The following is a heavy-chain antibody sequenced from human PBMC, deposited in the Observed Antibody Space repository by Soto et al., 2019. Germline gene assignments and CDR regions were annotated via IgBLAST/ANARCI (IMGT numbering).Heavy chain of an antibody. V-gene: IGHV3-30-3*01. CDR3: AREFGITVTPSFDY. Sequence: QVQLVESGGGVVQPGRSLRLSCAASGFTFSSYAMHWVRQAPGKGLEWVAVISYDGSNKYHADSVKGRFTISRDNSKNTLYLQLNSLRAEDTAVYYCAREFGITVTPSFDYWSQGTLVTVSS. CDR2: ISYDGSNK. D-gene: IGHD4-17*01. CDR1: GFTFSSYA. J-gene: IGHJ4*02.